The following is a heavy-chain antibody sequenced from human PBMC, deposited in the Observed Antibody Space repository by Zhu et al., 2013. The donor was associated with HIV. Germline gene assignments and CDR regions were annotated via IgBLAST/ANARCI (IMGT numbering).Heavy chain of an antibody. D-gene: IGHD3-3*01. V-gene: IGHV1-69*06. CDR1: GGTFSNYA. J-gene: IGHJ2*01. CDR2: YLAPFDTS. CDR3: ASEYFLRLTKVLRLPNWYFNF. Sequence: QVQLVQSGAEVKKPGSSVKVSCKASGGTFSNYAISWVRQVPGQGLEWMGGYLAPFDTSNSAPKFQGRVTFTGDKYTSTAYMELSSLGYEDTAIYYCASEYFLRLTKVLRLPNWYFNFWGRGTLVTVSS.